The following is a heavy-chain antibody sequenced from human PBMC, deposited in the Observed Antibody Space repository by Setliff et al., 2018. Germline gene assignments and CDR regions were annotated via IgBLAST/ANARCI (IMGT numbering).Heavy chain of an antibody. CDR1: GFTFSTSA. J-gene: IGHJ4*02. CDR2: IHYGGGHI. V-gene: IGHV3-30*02. CDR3: AHIAGGGNSPRHDY. D-gene: IGHD2-21*01. Sequence: QPGGPLRLSCATSGFTFSTSAMHRLRQSPDNRLEWLAYIHYGGGHIQYADSVKSRLTITKDTSKNQVVLTMTNMDPVDTATYYCAHIAGGGNSPRHDYWGQGTLVTVSS.